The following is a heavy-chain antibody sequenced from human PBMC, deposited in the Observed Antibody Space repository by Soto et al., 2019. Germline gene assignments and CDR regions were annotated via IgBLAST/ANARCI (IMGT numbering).Heavy chain of an antibody. D-gene: IGHD3-22*01. CDR3: ARGSGYSDYFDY. V-gene: IGHV3-33*01. Sequence: GGSLRLCCAASGFTFSSYGMHWVRQAPGKGLEWVAVIWYDATNKYYADSVKGRFTISRDNSKNTLYLQMNSLRAEDTALYYCARGSGYSDYFDYWGQGTPVTVSS. J-gene: IGHJ4*02. CDR2: IWYDATNK. CDR1: GFTFSSYG.